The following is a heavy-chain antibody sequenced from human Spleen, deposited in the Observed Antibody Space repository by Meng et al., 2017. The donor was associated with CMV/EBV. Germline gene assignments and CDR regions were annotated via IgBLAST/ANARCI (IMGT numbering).Heavy chain of an antibody. CDR1: GYTFTGYY. Sequence: ASVKVSCKASGYTFTGYYIHWVRQAPGQGLEWMGWINPNSGGTSYAQKFQGRVTMTRDTSISTAYMDLSRLRSDDTAVYWCARLGDSSGRGIDYWGQGTLVTVSS. V-gene: IGHV1-2*02. J-gene: IGHJ4*02. CDR2: INPNSGGT. CDR3: ARLGDSSGRGIDY. D-gene: IGHD3-22*01.